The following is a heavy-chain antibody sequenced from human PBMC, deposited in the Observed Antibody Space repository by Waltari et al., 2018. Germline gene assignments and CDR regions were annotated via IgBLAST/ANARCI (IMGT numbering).Heavy chain of an antibody. Sequence: QVQLVHSGSEVKKPGASVKVSCKASGYTFASYYMHWARQAPGQGLEWMGWNDPSGGGTNYEKQCQRTVNVTSDTTVSAAYMEQRRLRAEETAGYYCAGDLVPEVGDRFGNYYCMDVWGKGTTVTGSS. V-gene: IGHV1-2*02. J-gene: IGHJ6*03. D-gene: IGHD3-10*01. CDR3: AGDLVPEVGDRFGNYYCMDV. CDR1: GYTFASYY. CDR2: NDPSGGGT.